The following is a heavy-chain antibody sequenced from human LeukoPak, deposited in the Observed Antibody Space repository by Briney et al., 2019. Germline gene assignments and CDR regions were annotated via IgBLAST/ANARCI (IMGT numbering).Heavy chain of an antibody. V-gene: IGHV3-30*03. D-gene: IGHD3-22*01. J-gene: IGHJ4*02. CDR1: GFTFSSYS. CDR3: ARDPRGPTTYDSSARDSLDY. CDR2: ILYDGSMI. Sequence: GGSLRLSCAASGFTFSSYSMHWVRQAPGKGLEWLAVILYDGSMIYYAESMRGRLTISRDNSRNTVYMQMSSLRTEDTAVYYCARDPRGPTTYDSSARDSLDYWGQGTLVTVSS.